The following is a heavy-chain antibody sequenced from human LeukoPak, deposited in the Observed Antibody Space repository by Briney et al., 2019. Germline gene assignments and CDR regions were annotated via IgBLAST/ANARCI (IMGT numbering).Heavy chain of an antibody. J-gene: IGHJ4*02. Sequence: SETLSLTCAVYGESFSGYSCNWIRQPPGKGLEWIGEINHSGSTNYRSSLKSRITISADTSKRQVYLRLNSVTAADTAVYYCARTTYHQPRVMSDRGRGTLVTVSS. CDR1: GESFSGYS. CDR2: INHSGST. D-gene: IGHD1-1*01. V-gene: IGHV4-34*01. CDR3: ARTTYHQPRVMSD.